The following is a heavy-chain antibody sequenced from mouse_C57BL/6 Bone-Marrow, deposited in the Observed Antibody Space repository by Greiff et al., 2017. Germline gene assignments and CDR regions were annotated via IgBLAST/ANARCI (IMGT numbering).Heavy chain of an antibody. D-gene: IGHD3-1*01. CDR2: IDPNSGGT. CDR3: VLGRYYFDY. V-gene: IGHV1-72*01. Sequence: QQPGRGLEWIGRIDPNSGGTKYNEKFKSKATLTVDKPSSTAYMQLSSLTSEDSAVYYCVLGRYYFDYWGQGTTLTVSS. J-gene: IGHJ2*01.